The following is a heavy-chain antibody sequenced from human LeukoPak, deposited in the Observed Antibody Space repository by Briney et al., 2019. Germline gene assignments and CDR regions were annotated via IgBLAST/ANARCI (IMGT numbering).Heavy chain of an antibody. Sequence: SGGSLRLSCAASGFTFSDYYMSWIRQAPGKGLEWVSYISSSGSTIYYADSVKGRFTISRDNAKNSLYLQMNSLRAEDTAVYYCARDGGITTVPPPDYYYYYMDVWGKGTTVTVSS. CDR2: ISSSGSTI. CDR3: ARDGGITTVPPPDYYYYYMDV. J-gene: IGHJ6*03. V-gene: IGHV3-11*04. D-gene: IGHD4-11*01. CDR1: GFTFSDYY.